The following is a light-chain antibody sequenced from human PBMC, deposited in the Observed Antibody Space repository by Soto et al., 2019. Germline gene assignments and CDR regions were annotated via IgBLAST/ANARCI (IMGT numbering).Light chain of an antibody. J-gene: IGKJ1*01. CDR2: AAS. Sequence: DIQMTQSPSSLSASVGDRVTITCRASQSIGTYLNWYQQKPGKAPKVLLYAASSLQSGGPSRFSGSGAGTDFTLTISSLQPADFAAYYCHQSYSTPTWTFGQGTKVEIK. V-gene: IGKV1-39*01. CDR1: QSIGTY. CDR3: HQSYSTPTWT.